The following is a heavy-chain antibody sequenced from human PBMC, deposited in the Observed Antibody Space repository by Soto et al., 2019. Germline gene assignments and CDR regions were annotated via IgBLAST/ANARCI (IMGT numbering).Heavy chain of an antibody. V-gene: IGHV4-39*01. Sequence: SETLSLTCTVSGGSISSSTSYWGWIRQPPGKGLEWIGSINYSGSTYYSPSLKSRVTISADTSKNQFSLKLSSVTAADTAVYYCARPVNYYYYYMDVWGKGTIVTVSS. CDR1: GGSISSSTSY. CDR2: INYSGST. J-gene: IGHJ6*03. CDR3: ARPVNYYYYYMDV.